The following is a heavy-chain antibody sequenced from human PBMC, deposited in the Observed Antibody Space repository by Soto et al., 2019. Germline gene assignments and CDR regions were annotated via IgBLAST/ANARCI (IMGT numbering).Heavy chain of an antibody. V-gene: IGHV3-23*01. J-gene: IGHJ4*02. CDR1: GFTFSSYA. CDR3: AKAVGGSSSSYFDY. CDR2: ISGSGGST. Sequence: GGSLRLSCAASGFTFSSYAMSWVRQAPGKGLEWVSAISGSGGSTYYADSVRGRFTISRDNSKNTLYLQMNSLRAEDTAVYYCAKAVGGSSSSYFDYWGQGTLVTVSS. D-gene: IGHD6-6*01.